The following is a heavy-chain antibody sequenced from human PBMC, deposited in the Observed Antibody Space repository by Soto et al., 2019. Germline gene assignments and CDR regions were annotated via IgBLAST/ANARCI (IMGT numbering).Heavy chain of an antibody. CDR1: GYTLTELS. Sequence: ASVKVSCKVSGYTLTELSMHWVRQAPGKGLEWMGGFDPEDGETIYAQKFQGRVTMTEDTSTDTAYMELNNLETEDTAVYYCTRAPLRCSGGSCYSADAWGQGTLVTVSS. CDR3: TRAPLRCSGGSCYSADA. CDR2: FDPEDGET. J-gene: IGHJ5*02. D-gene: IGHD2-15*01. V-gene: IGHV1-24*01.